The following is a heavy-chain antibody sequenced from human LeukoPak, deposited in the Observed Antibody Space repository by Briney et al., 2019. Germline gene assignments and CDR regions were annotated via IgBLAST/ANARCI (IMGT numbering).Heavy chain of an antibody. CDR3: ARRAGAYSHPYDY. J-gene: IGHJ4*02. Sequence: GGSLRLSCTVSGFTLSSNSMSWVRQAPGKGLEWVSFIYSDNTHYSDSVKGRFTISRDNSNNTLYLQMNSLRAEDTAVYYCARRAGAYSHPYDYWGQGTLVTVSS. D-gene: IGHD4/OR15-4a*01. CDR1: GFTLSSNS. V-gene: IGHV3-53*01. CDR2: IYSDNT.